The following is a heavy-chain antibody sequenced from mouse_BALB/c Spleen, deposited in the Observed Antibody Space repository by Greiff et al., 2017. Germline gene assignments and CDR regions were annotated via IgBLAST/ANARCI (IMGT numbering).Heavy chain of an antibody. CDR1: GFNIKDTY. CDR2: IDPANGNT. V-gene: IGHV14-3*02. CDR3: ARRDWYFDV. J-gene: IGHJ1*01. Sequence: EVQGVESGAELVKPGASVKLSCTASGFNIKDTYMHWVKQRPEQGLEWIGRIDPANGNTKYDPKFQGKATITADTSSNTAYLQLSSLTSEDTAVYYCARRDWYFDVWGAGTTVTVSS.